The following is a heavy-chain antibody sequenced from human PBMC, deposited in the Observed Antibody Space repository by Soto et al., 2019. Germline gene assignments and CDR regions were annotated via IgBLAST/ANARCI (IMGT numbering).Heavy chain of an antibody. Sequence: SLKVSCKASGGTFSSYAISWVRQAPGQGLEWMGGIIPIFGTANYAQKFQGRVTITADESTSTAYMELSSLRSEDTAVYYCASAGAYCGGDCPPWGQGTLVTVSS. CDR3: ASAGAYCGGDCPP. CDR2: IIPIFGTA. D-gene: IGHD2-21*02. V-gene: IGHV1-69*13. J-gene: IGHJ5*02. CDR1: GGTFSSYA.